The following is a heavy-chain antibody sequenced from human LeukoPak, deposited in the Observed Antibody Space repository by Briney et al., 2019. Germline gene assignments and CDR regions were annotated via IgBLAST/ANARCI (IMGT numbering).Heavy chain of an antibody. D-gene: IGHD3-22*01. V-gene: IGHV3-21*06. Sequence: GGSLRLSCAASGFTFSSYSMNWVRQAPGKGLEWVSSISSSSSYIYYADSVKGRFTISRDNAKNSLYLQMNSLRAEDTAVYYCARDYYDSSGYLYYFDYWGQGTLVTVPS. CDR3: ARDYYDSSGYLYYFDY. CDR1: GFTFSSYS. J-gene: IGHJ4*02. CDR2: ISSSSSYI.